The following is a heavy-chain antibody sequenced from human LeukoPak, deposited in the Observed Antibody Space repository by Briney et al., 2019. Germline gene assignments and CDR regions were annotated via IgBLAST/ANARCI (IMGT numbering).Heavy chain of an antibody. CDR2: INWDGYST. V-gene: IGHV3-20*04. D-gene: IGHD4/OR15-4a*01. CDR1: GFIFDDYG. Sequence: GGSLRLSCAASGFIFDDYGMTWVRQGPGKGLEWVSGINWDGYSTGYADSVRGQFTISRDNAKSTLYLQMNSLRPEDTALYYCGRDLRTDYAFDSWGQGTLVTVSS. J-gene: IGHJ4*02. CDR3: GRDLRTDYAFDS.